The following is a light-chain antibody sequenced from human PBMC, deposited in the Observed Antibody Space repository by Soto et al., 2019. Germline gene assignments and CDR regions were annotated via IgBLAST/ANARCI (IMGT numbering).Light chain of an antibody. J-gene: IGKJ1*01. CDR2: DTS. CDR3: HQRKSWPRT. V-gene: IGKV3-11*01. Sequence: EIVLTQSPGTLSLSPGERATLSCRASQTVSSKLAWYQHKPGQAPRLLIYDTSNRATGIPARFSGSGSGTDFTLTISSLEPEDFAVYYCHQRKSWPRTFGQGTKV. CDR1: QTVSSK.